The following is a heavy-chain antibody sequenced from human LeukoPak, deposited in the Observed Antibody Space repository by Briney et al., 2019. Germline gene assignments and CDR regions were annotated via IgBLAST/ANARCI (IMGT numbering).Heavy chain of an antibody. CDR3: ARGLAGSGMDY. V-gene: IGHV4-59*12. J-gene: IGHJ4*02. CDR2: IYYSGST. D-gene: IGHD3-10*01. CDR1: GGSISSYY. Sequence: PSETLSLTCTVSGGSISSYYWSWIRQPPGKGLEWIGYIYYSGSTNYNPSLKSRVTISVDRSKNQFSLKLSSVTAADTAVYYCARGLAGSGMDYWGQGTLVTVSS.